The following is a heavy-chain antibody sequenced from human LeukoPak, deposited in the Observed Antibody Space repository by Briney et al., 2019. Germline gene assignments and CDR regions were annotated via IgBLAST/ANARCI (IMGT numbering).Heavy chain of an antibody. CDR3: ARVPVSSRYYYYYMDV. CDR2: IYYTGNT. CDR1: GDSVNDYY. Sequence: PSETLSLTCTVSGDSVNDYYWSWIRQPPGRGLEWIGYIYYTGNTNYSPSLKSRVTISIDTSRNQFSLKLDSVTAADTAVYYCARVPVSSRYYYYYMDVWGKGTTVTVS. D-gene: IGHD2-2*01. J-gene: IGHJ6*03. V-gene: IGHV4-59*02.